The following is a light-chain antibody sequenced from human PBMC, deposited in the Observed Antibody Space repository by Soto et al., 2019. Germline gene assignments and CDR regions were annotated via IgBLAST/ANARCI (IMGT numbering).Light chain of an antibody. J-gene: IGKJ2*01. Sequence: AIQLTQSPSSLSASVGDRVTITCRASQGISSALAWYQQKPGKAPKLLIYDASSLESEVPSRFSGSGSGTDFTLTISSLQPEDFATYYCQQFNSYPYMYTFGQGTKLEIK. CDR1: QGISSA. CDR2: DAS. CDR3: QQFNSYPYMYT. V-gene: IGKV1-13*02.